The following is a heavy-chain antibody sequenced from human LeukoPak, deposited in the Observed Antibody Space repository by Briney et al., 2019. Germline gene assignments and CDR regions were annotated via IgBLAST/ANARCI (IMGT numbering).Heavy chain of an antibody. Sequence: GGSLRLSCVASGFIFSHYGMHWVRQPPGKGLEWVAVIWSDGSNRFYASSVKGRFTISRDNSQNTVFLQMNSLRAEDTAMYYCARDAQRGFDYSNSLKYWGHGILVTVSS. V-gene: IGHV3-33*01. CDR1: GFIFSHYG. CDR2: IWSDGSNR. D-gene: IGHD4-11*01. CDR3: ARDAQRGFDYSNSLKY. J-gene: IGHJ4*01.